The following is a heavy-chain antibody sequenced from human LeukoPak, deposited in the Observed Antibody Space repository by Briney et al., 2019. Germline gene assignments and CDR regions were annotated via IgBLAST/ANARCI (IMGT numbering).Heavy chain of an antibody. D-gene: IGHD3-22*01. Sequence: SVKVSCKASGGTFSSYAISWVRQAPGQGLEWMGRIVPIFGTANYAQKFQGRVTITADKSTSTAYMELSSLRSEDTAVYYCARAEEAYDSSGPLNWFDPWGQGTLVTVSS. CDR3: ARAEEAYDSSGPLNWFDP. CDR2: IVPIFGTA. V-gene: IGHV1-69*06. CDR1: GGTFSSYA. J-gene: IGHJ5*02.